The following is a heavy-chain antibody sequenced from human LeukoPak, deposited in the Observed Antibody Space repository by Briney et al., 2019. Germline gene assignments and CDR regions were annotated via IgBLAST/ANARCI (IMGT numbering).Heavy chain of an antibody. CDR1: GFTFLTYA. J-gene: IGHJ4*02. CDR3: ARVRAAAGTGGFDY. CDR2: ISGSGGST. D-gene: IGHD6-13*01. V-gene: IGHV3-23*01. Sequence: GGSLRLSCAASGFTFLTYAMTWVRQAPGKGLEWVSAISGSGGSTYYADSVKGRFTISRDNAKNSLYLQMNSLRAEDTAVYYCARVRAAAGTGGFDYWGQGTLVTVSS.